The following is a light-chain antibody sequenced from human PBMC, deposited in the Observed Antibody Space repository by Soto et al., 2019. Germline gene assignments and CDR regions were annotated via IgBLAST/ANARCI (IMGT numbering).Light chain of an antibody. CDR3: QQYGGSPWT. J-gene: IGKJ1*01. V-gene: IGKV3-20*01. CDR2: GAS. CDR1: QSVGSNY. Sequence: DIVMTQSPDSLAVSPGERATLSCRASQSVGSNYLAWYQQKPGQAPRLLIYGASSRATGIPDRFSGSGSGTDFTLTISRLEPEDFAVYYCQQYGGSPWTFGQGTKVDIK.